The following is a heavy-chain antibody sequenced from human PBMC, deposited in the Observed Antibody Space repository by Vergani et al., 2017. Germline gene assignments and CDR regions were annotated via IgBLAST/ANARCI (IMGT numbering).Heavy chain of an antibody. D-gene: IGHD3-10*01. J-gene: IGHJ6*03. V-gene: IGHV3-21*05. CDR3: ASMAQFAHYYYYMDV. CDR1: GFTFSSYS. Sequence: EVQLVESGGGLVKPGGSLRLSCAASGFTFSSYSMNWVRQAPGKGLEWVSYISSSSSTIYYADSVKGRFTISRDNAKNSLYLQMNSLRAEDTAVYYCASMAQFAHYYYYMDVWGKGTTVTVSS. CDR2: ISSSSSTI.